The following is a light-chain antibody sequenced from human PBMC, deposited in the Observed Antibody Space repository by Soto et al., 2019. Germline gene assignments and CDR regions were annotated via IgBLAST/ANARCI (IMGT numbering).Light chain of an antibody. CDR2: AAS. J-gene: IGKJ4*01. CDR1: QGISNY. Sequence: DIQMTQSPSSLSASVGDRVTITCRASQGISNYLAWYQQKPGKVPQLLISAASTLQSGVPSSFSGSGSGTDFTLTISSQQPEDVATYYCQKYTNVPAFGGGTKVEIK. CDR3: QKYTNVPA. V-gene: IGKV1-27*01.